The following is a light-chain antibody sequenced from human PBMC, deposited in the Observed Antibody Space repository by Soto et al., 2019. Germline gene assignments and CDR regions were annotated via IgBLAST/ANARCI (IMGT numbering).Light chain of an antibody. J-gene: IGKJ4*01. CDR3: QQSYSTPLT. CDR1: QSISNW. Sequence: DIQMTQSPSTLSASVGDRLTITCRASQSISNWLAWYQQRPGKAPKLLIFDASSLESGVPSRFSGSGSGTEFTLTISSLQPDDFATYYCQQSYSTPLTFGGGTKVDIK. V-gene: IGKV1-5*01. CDR2: DAS.